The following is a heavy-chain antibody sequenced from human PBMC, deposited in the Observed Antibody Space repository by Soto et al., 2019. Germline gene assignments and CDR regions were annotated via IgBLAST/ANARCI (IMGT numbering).Heavy chain of an antibody. V-gene: IGHV3-48*01. CDR1: GFTFSSYS. Sequence: EVQLVESGGGLVQPGGSLRLSCAASGFTFSSYSMNWVRQAPGKGLEWVSYISSSSSTICYADSVKGRFTISRDNAKNSLYLQMNSRRAEDTAVYYCAREGFYYYYGMDVWGQGTTVTVSS. CDR2: ISSSSSTI. CDR3: AREGFYYYYGMDV. J-gene: IGHJ6*02.